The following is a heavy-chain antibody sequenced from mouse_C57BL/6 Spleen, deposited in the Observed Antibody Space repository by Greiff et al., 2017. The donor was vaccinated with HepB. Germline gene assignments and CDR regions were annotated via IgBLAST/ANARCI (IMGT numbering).Heavy chain of an antibody. V-gene: IGHV1-62-2*01. D-gene: IGHD2-4*01. CDR3: ARHEDYDYDGPYAMDY. CDR2: FYPGGGRI. J-gene: IGHJ4*01. Sequence: VQLQQSGAELVKPGASVKLSCKASGYTFTEYTIPWVKQRSGQGLEWIGWFYPGGGRIKYNEKFKDKATLTADKSSSTVYMELSRLTSEDSAVYFCARHEDYDYDGPYAMDYWGQGTSVTVSS. CDR1: GYTFTEYT.